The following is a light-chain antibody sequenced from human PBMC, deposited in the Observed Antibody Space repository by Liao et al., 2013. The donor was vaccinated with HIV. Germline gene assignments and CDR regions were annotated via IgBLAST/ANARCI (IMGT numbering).Light chain of an antibody. CDR3: QVWDSSSDQYV. CDR1: ALPKQY. V-gene: IGLV3-25*02. J-gene: IGLJ1*01. Sequence: SYELTQPPSVSVSPGQTARITCSGDALPKQYAYWYQQKPGQAPVLVIYKDSERPSGIPERFSGSNPGNTATLTISGTQAMDEADYYCQVWDSSSDQYVFGTGTKVTVL. CDR2: KDS.